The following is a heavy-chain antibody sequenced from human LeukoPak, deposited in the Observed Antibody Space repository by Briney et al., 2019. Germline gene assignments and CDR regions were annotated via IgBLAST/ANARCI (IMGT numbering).Heavy chain of an antibody. CDR3: ARDAGPRDYGDTVKACDLWGEGTVVSVVPECI. CDR2: IHHDGRT. V-gene: IGHV4-34*01. Sequence: SETLSLTCAVSGVTLSGYYWSWIRQSPGKGLEWMGDIHHDGRTKYKSSFKSRVTISFDSSKNDVSLRLSPVPPADTALYFCARDAGPRDYGDTVKACDLWGEGTVVSVVPECIRGK. D-gene: IGHD4-17*01. J-gene: IGHJ6*03. CDR1: GVTLSGYY.